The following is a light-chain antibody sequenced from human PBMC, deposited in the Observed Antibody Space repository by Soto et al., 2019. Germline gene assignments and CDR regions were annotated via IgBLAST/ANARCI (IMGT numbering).Light chain of an antibody. Sequence: QSVLTQPPSASGSPGQSVTISCTGTSSDVGGYNYVSWYQQHPGKSPKLMIYEVSKRPSAVPYRFSGPRSANTASLTFSGLQAEDEADYYCSSYAGSNKVVFGGGTKLTVL. CDR2: EVS. CDR3: SSYAGSNKVV. CDR1: SSDVGGYNY. J-gene: IGLJ2*01. V-gene: IGLV2-8*01.